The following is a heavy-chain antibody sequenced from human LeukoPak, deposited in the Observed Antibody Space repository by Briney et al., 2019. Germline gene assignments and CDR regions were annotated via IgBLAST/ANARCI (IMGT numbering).Heavy chain of an antibody. CDR2: INSDGSST. CDR3: AREVWHSSGWGVDY. CDR1: GFTFNNYW. Sequence: PGGSLRLSCAASGFTFNNYWMHWVRQAPGKGLVWVSRINSDGSSTSYADSVKGRFTISRDDAKNTLYLQMNSLRAEDTAVYYCAREVWHSSGWGVDYWGQGTLVTVSS. J-gene: IGHJ4*02. V-gene: IGHV3-74*01. D-gene: IGHD6-19*01.